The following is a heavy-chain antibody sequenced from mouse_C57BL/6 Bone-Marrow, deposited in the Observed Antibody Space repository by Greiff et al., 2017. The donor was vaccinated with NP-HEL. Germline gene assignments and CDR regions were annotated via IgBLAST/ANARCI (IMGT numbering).Heavy chain of an antibody. D-gene: IGHD1-1*01. CDR1: GFNIKDYY. V-gene: IGHV14-1*01. CDR2: IDPEDGDT. J-gene: IGHJ1*03. Sequence: VQLQQSGAELVRPGASVKLSCTASGFNIKDYYMHWVKQRPEQGLEWIGRIDPEDGDTEYAPKFQGKATMTADTSSNTAYLQLSSLTSEDTAVYYCTSITYPGYWYFDVWGTGTTVTVSS. CDR3: TSITYPGYWYFDV.